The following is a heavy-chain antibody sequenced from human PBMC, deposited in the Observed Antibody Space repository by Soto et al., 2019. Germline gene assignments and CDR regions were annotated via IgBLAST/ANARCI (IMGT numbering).Heavy chain of an antibody. CDR3: ARDDSGSFHFDY. V-gene: IGHV1-69*01. CDR2: IIPIFGTA. CDR1: GGSFNRHT. D-gene: IGHD1-26*01. J-gene: IGHJ4*02. Sequence: QVQLVQSGAEVRKPGSSVRVSCKASGGSFNRHTISWVRQAPGQGLEWMGGIIPIFGTANYAQKFQGRVTITADESTSTAYMELSSLRSEDTAVYYCARDDSGSFHFDYWGQGTLVTVSS.